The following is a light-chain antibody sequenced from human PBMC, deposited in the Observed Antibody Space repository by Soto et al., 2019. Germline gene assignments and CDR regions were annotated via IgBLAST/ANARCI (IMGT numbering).Light chain of an antibody. CDR1: ESVTSTY. V-gene: IGKV3-20*01. CDR2: GTS. Sequence: ENVLTQSPGTLSLSPGERATLSCRATESVTSTYISWYQKKPGQTPRLLIFGTSIRAAGIPDRFSGSGSGTDFTLTSSRLEPEDFAVYYCQQCDSSPLWTFGQGTKLEIK. CDR3: QQCDSSPLWT. J-gene: IGKJ2*02.